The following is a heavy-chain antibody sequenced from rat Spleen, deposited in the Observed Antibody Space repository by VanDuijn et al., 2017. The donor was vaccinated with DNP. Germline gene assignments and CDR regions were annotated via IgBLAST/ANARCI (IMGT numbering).Heavy chain of an antibody. CDR2: ITPDGAST. D-gene: IGHD1-1*01. Sequence: EVKLVESGGGLVQPGGSLKLSCAASGFNFNDYWMGWVRQAPGKGLEWVASITPDGASTYYLDSVKGRFTISSENAENTVYLQMNSLRSEDTATYYCTKDLQWYAMDAWGQGTSVTVSS. J-gene: IGHJ4*01. V-gene: IGHV5-58*01. CDR1: GFNFNDYW. CDR3: TKDLQWYAMDA.